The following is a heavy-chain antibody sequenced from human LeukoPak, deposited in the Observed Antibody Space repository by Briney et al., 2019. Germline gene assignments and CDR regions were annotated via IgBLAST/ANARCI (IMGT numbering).Heavy chain of an antibody. J-gene: IGHJ4*02. V-gene: IGHV3-48*02. CDR1: GFTFSSYS. CDR2: ISSSSSTI. D-gene: IGHD3-22*01. Sequence: GGSLRLSCAASGFTFSSYSMNWVRQAPGKGLEWVSYISSSSSTIYYADSVKGRFTISRDNAKNSLYLQMNSLRDEDTAVYYCARDYYDSSGYYYAFGNFDYWGQGTLVTASS. CDR3: ARDYYDSSGYYYAFGNFDY.